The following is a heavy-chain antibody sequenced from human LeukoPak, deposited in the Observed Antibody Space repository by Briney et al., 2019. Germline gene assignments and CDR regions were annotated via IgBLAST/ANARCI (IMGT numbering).Heavy chain of an antibody. CDR3: ARARFLEYP. CDR1: GFTFSSYS. J-gene: IGHJ5*02. D-gene: IGHD3-3*01. CDR2: ISSSSSHI. V-gene: IGHV3-21*01. Sequence: GGSLRLSCAASGFTFSSYSMNWVRQAPGKGLEWVSSISSSSSHIYYADSVKGRFTISRDNAKNSLYLQMNSLRAEDTAVYYCARARFLEYPWGQGTLVTVSS.